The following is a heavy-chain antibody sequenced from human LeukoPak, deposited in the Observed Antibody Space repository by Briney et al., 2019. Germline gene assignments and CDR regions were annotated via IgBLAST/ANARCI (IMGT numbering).Heavy chain of an antibody. CDR3: ARSESRGRKWPPAY. Sequence: PGGSLRLSCAASGFTFSDYSMNWVRQAPGKGLEWVSSISSDSTYIFYADSVKGRFTISRDHAKNSLYLQMNSLRAEDTAVYYCARSESRGRKWPPAYWGQGTLVTVSS. D-gene: IGHD1-14*01. J-gene: IGHJ4*02. CDR2: ISSDSTYI. CDR1: GFTFSDYS. V-gene: IGHV3-21*01.